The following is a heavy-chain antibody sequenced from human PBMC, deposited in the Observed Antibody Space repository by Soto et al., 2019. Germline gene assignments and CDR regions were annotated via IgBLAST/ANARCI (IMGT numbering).Heavy chain of an antibody. J-gene: IGHJ6*02. CDR2: IYYSGST. D-gene: IGHD6-6*01. CDR3: ARDRGIAARRGYYYGMDV. Sequence: PSETLSLTCTVSGGSISSYYWSWIRQPPGKGLEWIGYIYYSGSTNYNPSLKSRVTISVDTSKNQFSLKLSSVTAADTAVYYCARDRGIAARRGYYYGMDVWGQGTTVTVSS. CDR1: GGSISSYY. V-gene: IGHV4-59*01.